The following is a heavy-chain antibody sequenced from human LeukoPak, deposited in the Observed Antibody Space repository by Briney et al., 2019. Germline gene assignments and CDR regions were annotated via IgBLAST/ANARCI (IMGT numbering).Heavy chain of an antibody. CDR2: IWYDGSNK. CDR3: ARVNEDWFTGLGGSCPSEY. Sequence: GRSLRPSCAASGFTFSSYGMHWVRQAPGKGLEWVAVIWYDGSNKYYADSVKGRFTISRDNSKNTLYLQMNSLRLGDTAVLYFARVNEDWFTGLGGSCPSEYGGQESGDSVSS. V-gene: IGHV3-30*19. CDR1: GFTFSSYG. D-gene: IGHD2-15*01. J-gene: IGHJ4*02.